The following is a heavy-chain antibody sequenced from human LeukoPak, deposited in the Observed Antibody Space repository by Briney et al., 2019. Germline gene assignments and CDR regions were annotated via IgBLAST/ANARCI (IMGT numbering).Heavy chain of an antibody. CDR2: INPSGGST. CDR3: ARDGLWSGPGYYHYYYMDV. D-gene: IGHD3-3*01. V-gene: IGHV1-46*01. CDR1: GYTFTIYY. J-gene: IGHJ6*03. Sequence: ASVKVSFTASGYTFTIYYMHWVRQAPGQGLEWMGIINPSGGSTSYAQKFQGRVTMTRDMSTSTVYMELSSLRSEDTAVYYCARDGLWSGPGYYHYYYMDVWGKGTTVTVSS.